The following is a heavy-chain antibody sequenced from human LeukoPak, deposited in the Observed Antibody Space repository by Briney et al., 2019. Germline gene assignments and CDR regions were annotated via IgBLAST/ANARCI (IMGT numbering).Heavy chain of an antibody. CDR1: GFTFSSYW. CDR3: ARDRRWLRTFDY. J-gene: IGHJ4*02. V-gene: IGHV3-7*01. CDR2: INHNGNVN. D-gene: IGHD5-24*01. Sequence: GGSLRPSCAASGFTFSSYWMNWARQAPGKGLEWVASINHNGNVNYYVDSVKGRFTISRDNAKNSLYLQMNSLRAEDTAVYYCARDRRWLRTFDYWGQGTLVTVSS.